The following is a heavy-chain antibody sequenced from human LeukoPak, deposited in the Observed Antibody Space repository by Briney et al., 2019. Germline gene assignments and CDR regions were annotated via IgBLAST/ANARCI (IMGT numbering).Heavy chain of an antibody. V-gene: IGHV3-30*19. CDR2: VSYDGSIK. J-gene: IGHJ4*02. CDR1: EFTFNIYD. D-gene: IGHD6-19*01. Sequence: GGSLRLSCAASEFTFNIYDMHWVRQAPNKGLEWVAIVSYDGSIKYYADSVKGRFTISRDNSKNTLYLQMNSLRAEDTAVYYCARDHYSSGPYYFDYWGQGTLVTVSS. CDR3: ARDHYSSGPYYFDY.